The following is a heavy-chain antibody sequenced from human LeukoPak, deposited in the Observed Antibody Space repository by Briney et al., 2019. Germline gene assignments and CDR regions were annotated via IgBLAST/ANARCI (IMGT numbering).Heavy chain of an antibody. D-gene: IGHD4-11*01. Sequence: GGSLRLSCAASGFTFSSYWMSWVRQAPGKGLEWASDSVKGRFTISRDNSKNTLYLQMNSLRAENTAVYYCARDFRPSKSLTVTDQIVPWGQGTLVAVSS. V-gene: IGHV3-66*01. CDR3: ARDFRPSKSLTVTDQIVP. CDR1: GFTFSSYW. J-gene: IGHJ5*02.